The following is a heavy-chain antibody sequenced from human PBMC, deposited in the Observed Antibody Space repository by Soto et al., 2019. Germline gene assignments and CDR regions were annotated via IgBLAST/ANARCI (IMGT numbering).Heavy chain of an antibody. Sequence: ASVKVSCKASGYTFTSYAMHWVRQAPGQRLEWMGWINAGNGNTKYSQKFQGRVTITRDTSASTAYMELSSLGSEDTAVYYCARDAVVRYFDPWGQGTLVPVSS. V-gene: IGHV1-3*01. D-gene: IGHD3-9*01. J-gene: IGHJ5*02. CDR3: ARDAVVRYFDP. CDR1: GYTFTSYA. CDR2: INAGNGNT.